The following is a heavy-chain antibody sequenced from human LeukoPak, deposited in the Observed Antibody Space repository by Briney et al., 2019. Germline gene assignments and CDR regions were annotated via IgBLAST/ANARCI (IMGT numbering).Heavy chain of an antibody. Sequence: QTGGSLRLSCAASGFTFSSYAMSWVRQAPGKGLEWVSGISGSGGGTYYADSVKGRFTISRDNSKNTLYLQMNSLRAEDTAVYYCAKEGFGELFYYYYYMDVWGKGTTVTVSS. V-gene: IGHV3-23*01. J-gene: IGHJ6*03. CDR2: ISGSGGGT. D-gene: IGHD3-10*01. CDR3: AKEGFGELFYYYYYMDV. CDR1: GFTFSSYA.